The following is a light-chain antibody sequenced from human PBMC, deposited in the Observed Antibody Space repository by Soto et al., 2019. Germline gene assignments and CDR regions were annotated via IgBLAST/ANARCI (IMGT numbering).Light chain of an antibody. V-gene: IGKV3-11*01. J-gene: IGKJ4*01. CDR2: DAS. CDR1: QSVSSY. Sequence: EIVLTQSPATLSLSPGERATLSCRASQSVSSYLAWYQQKPGQAPRLLIYDASNSATGIPARFSGSGSGTDFTLTISSRAPEDFAIYYCQQRSNWPPVTFGGGTKVEIK. CDR3: QQRSNWPPVT.